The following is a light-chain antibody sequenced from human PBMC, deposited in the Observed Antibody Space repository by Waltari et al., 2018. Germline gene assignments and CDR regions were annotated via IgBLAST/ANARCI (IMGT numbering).Light chain of an antibody. CDR3: QHYVRLPVT. CDR2: GAS. CDR1: QSVGQT. J-gene: IGKJ1*01. V-gene: IGKV3-20*01. Sequence: EIVLTQSPGTLSLSPGERATRSCRASQSVGQTLAWYQQKPGQTPRLRISGASTRATGIPDRFSGSGSGTDFSLTISRLEPEDFAVYYCQHYVRLPVTFGQGTKVEIK.